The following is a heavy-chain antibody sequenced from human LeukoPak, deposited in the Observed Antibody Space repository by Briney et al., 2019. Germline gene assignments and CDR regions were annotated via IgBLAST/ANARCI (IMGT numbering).Heavy chain of an antibody. V-gene: IGHV3-74*03. J-gene: IGHJ6*02. CDR3: ARGLRDDYGTDV. Sequence: QPGGSLRLSCVGSGFPFSRHWMHWVRQAPGKGLVWVSRVYDDGSRPAYADSVKGRFTISRDNAENTVYLQMNSLRVEDTAVYYCARGLRDDYGTDVWGQRSTVTVSS. CDR1: GFPFSRHW. CDR2: VYDDGSRP.